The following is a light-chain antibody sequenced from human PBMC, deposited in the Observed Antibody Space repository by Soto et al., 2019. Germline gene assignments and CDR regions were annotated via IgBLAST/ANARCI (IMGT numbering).Light chain of an antibody. V-gene: IGKV1-5*01. CDR2: DAS. CDR3: QQDNSYPWT. CDR1: QRISSW. J-gene: IGKJ1*01. Sequence: DIRATDAPSTLCASVWYKFTLRCRASQRISSWLAWYQQKPGKAPKLLIYDASTLESGVPSRLSGSGSGTEFTLTISSLQPDDFATYYCQQDNSYPWTFGQGTKVDIK.